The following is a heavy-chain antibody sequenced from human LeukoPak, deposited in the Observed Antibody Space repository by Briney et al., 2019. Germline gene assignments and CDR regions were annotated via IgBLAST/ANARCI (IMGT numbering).Heavy chain of an antibody. CDR2: INHSGST. Sequence: SETLSLTCAVYGGSFSGYYWSWIRQPPGKGLEWIGEINHSGSTNYNPSLKSRVTISVDTSKNQFSLKLSSVTAADTAVYYCARGGRGIAAAGTSWFDPWGQGTLVTVSS. V-gene: IGHV4-34*01. J-gene: IGHJ5*02. CDR1: GGSFSGYY. D-gene: IGHD6-13*01. CDR3: ARGGRGIAAAGTSWFDP.